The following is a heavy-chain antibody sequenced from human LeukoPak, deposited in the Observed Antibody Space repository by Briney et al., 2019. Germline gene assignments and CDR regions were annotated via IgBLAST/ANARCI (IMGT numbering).Heavy chain of an antibody. D-gene: IGHD6-19*01. J-gene: IGHJ4*02. CDR3: ARVHSSGWYGDY. CDR2: ISYDGSNK. CDR1: GFTFSSYA. V-gene: IGHV3-30-3*01. Sequence: GGSLRLSCAASGFTFSSYAMHWVRQAPGKGLEWVAVISYDGSNKYYADSVKGRFTISRDNSKNTLYLQMNSLRAEDTAVYYCARVHSSGWYGDYWGQGTLVTVSS.